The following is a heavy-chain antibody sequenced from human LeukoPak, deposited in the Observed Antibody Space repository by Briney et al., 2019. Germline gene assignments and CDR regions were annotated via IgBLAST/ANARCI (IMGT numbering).Heavy chain of an antibody. CDR2: MFLSGST. CDR3: ARHQWGTAAPRKFDS. V-gene: IGHV4-39*01. CDR1: GGSITSNTYY. J-gene: IGHJ4*02. D-gene: IGHD6-13*01. Sequence: SETLSLTCTVSGGSITSNTYYWGWIRQPPGKGLEWIASMFLSGSTYYNPSLRSRLTISVDTSKNQFSLKVTSVTAADTAVYHCARHQWGTAAPRKFDSWGQGTLVTVSS.